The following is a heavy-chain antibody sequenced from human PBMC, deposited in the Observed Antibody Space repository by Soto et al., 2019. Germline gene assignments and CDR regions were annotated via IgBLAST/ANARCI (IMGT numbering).Heavy chain of an antibody. J-gene: IGHJ5*02. V-gene: IGHV1-46*01. Sequence: ASVKVSCKASGYTFTSYYIHWVLQAPGQGLEWMGIINPSGGSTSYAQKFQGRVTMTRDTSTSTVYMELSSLRSEDTAVYYCARHVTIFGVARNWFDPWGQGTLVTVSS. CDR1: GYTFTSYY. CDR2: INPSGGST. D-gene: IGHD3-3*01. CDR3: ARHVTIFGVARNWFDP.